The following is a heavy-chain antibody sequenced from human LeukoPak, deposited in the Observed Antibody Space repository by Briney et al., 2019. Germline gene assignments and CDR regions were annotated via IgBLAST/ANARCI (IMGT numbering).Heavy chain of an antibody. D-gene: IGHD1-26*01. CDR3: AKYSGRSYSTPTWDS. J-gene: IGHJ4*02. CDR2: ISGSGSST. CDR1: GFTFSNYA. Sequence: GGSLRLSCAASGFTFSNYAMTWVRQAPGKGLEWVSGISGSGSSTYYADSVKGRFTLSRDYPKNTLYLQMNSLRAEDTAVYFCAKYSGRSYSTPTWDSWGQGTLVTVSS. V-gene: IGHV3-23*01.